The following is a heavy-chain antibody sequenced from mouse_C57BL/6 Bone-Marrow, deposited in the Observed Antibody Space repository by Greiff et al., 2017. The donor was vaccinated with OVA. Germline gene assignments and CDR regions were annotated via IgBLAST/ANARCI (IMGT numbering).Heavy chain of an antibody. J-gene: IGHJ1*03. V-gene: IGHV1-26*01. CDR3: ARRATVGWYFDV. Sequence: EVQLQQSGPELVKPGASVKISCKASGYTFTDYYMNWVKQSHGKSLEWIGDINPNNGGTSYNQKFKGKATLTVDKSSSTAYMELRSLTSEDSAVYYCARRATVGWYFDVWGTGTTVTVSS. CDR1: GYTFTDYY. CDR2: INPNNGGT. D-gene: IGHD1-1*01.